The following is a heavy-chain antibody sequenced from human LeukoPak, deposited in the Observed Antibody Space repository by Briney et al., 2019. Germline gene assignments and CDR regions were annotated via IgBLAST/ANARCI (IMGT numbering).Heavy chain of an antibody. CDR1: GYTFTSYG. CDR3: ARYSSPTTAIDY. CDR2: ISAYNGNT. J-gene: IGHJ4*02. Sequence: ASVKVSCKASGYTFTSYGISWVRQAPGQGLEWMGWISAYNGNTNYAQKLQGRVTMTKDTSTRTAYMELRGLRSDEPAVYYCARYSSPTTAIDYWGQGTLVTVSS. D-gene: IGHD4-17*01. V-gene: IGHV1-18*01.